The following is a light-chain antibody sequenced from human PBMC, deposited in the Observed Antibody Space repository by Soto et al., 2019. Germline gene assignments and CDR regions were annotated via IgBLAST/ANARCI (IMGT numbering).Light chain of an antibody. V-gene: IGKV1-5*03. CDR1: QSISSS. CDR3: QQYDTHFWT. CDR2: HVS. J-gene: IGKJ1*01. Sequence: DIQMTQSPSTLSASVGDRVTVTCRASQSISSSLAWFQQKPGKAPKLLMYHVSRLNSGVSSLFIGSGSGTEFTLTISSLQPDDFATYYCQQYDTHFWTFGQGTKVEIK.